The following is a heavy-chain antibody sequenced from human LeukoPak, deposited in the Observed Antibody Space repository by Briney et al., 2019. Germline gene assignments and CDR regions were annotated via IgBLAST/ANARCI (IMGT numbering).Heavy chain of an antibody. V-gene: IGHV1-18*01. J-gene: IGHJ4*02. Sequence: GASVKVSCKASGYTFTSYGISWVRQAPGQGLEWMGWISAYNGNTNYAQKLQGRVTMTTDTSTSTAYMELRSLRSDDTAVYYCARVRDGIIVVVPAASLDYWGQGTLVTVSS. D-gene: IGHD2-2*01. CDR3: ARVRDGIIVVVPAASLDY. CDR2: ISAYNGNT. CDR1: GYTFTSYG.